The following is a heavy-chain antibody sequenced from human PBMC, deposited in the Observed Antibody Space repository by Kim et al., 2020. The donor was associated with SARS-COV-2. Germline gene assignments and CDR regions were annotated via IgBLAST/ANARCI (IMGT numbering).Heavy chain of an antibody. D-gene: IGHD3-3*01. CDR2: ISAYNGNT. CDR1: GYTFTSYG. CDR3: AREHDFWSGYPSPLDY. Sequence: ASVKVSCKASGYTFTSYGISCVRQAPGQGLEWMGWISAYNGNTNYAQKLQGRVTMTTDTSTSTAYMELRSLRSDDTAVYYCAREHDFWSGYPSPLDYWGQGTLVTVSS. J-gene: IGHJ4*02. V-gene: IGHV1-18*04.